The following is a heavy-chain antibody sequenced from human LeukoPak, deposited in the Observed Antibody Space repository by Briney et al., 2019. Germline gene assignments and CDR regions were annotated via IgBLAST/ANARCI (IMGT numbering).Heavy chain of an antibody. J-gene: IGHJ5*02. V-gene: IGHV4-39*01. CDR3: AGPRGDYWDWFDP. CDR1: GGSISSSSYY. Sequence: SETLSLTCTVSGGSISSSSYYWGWICQPPGKGLEWIGSIYYSGSTYYNPSLKSRVTISVDTSKNQFSLKLSSVTAADTAVYYCAGPRGDYWDWFDPWGQGTLVTVSS. CDR2: IYYSGST. D-gene: IGHD4-17*01.